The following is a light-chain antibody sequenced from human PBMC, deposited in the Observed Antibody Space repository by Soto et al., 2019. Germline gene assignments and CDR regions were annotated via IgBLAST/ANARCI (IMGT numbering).Light chain of an antibody. Sequence: EIVLTQSPATLSLSPGERATLSCRASQSVSSFLAWYQQKPGQAPRLLIYDASNRATGIPARFSGSGSGTDFTLTISGLESVVVAVYYCQHRSNGPLTFGGGTKVDIK. J-gene: IGKJ4*01. V-gene: IGKV3-11*01. CDR2: DAS. CDR3: QHRSNGPLT. CDR1: QSVSSF.